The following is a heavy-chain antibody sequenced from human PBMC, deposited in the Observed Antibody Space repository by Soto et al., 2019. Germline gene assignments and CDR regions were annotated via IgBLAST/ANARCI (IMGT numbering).Heavy chain of an antibody. V-gene: IGHV4-38-2*01. D-gene: IGHD3-10*01. Sequence: PSETLSLTCAVSGYSISSDYYWGWIRQPPGKGLEWIGSIYHRGSTYYNPSLKSRVTISVDTSKNQFSLKLDSVTAADTAVYYCARNCYGSRSYNWFDPWGQGTPVTVSS. CDR2: IYHRGST. J-gene: IGHJ5*02. CDR1: GYSISSDYY. CDR3: ARNCYGSRSYNWFDP.